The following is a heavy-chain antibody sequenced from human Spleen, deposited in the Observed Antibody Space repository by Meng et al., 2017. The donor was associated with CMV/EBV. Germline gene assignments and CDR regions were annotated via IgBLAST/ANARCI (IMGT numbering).Heavy chain of an antibody. CDR2: ISTTGSTI. CDR1: GFTFSDYY. J-gene: IGHJ6*02. CDR3: AKPMVRGVSTNYYGMDV. V-gene: IGHV3-11*04. Sequence: GESLKISCAASGFTFSDYYMSWIRQAPGKGLEWVSYISTTGSTIYYADSVKGRFTISRDNSKNTLYLQMNSLRAEDTAVYYCAKPMVRGVSTNYYGMDVWGQGTTVTVSS. D-gene: IGHD3-10*01.